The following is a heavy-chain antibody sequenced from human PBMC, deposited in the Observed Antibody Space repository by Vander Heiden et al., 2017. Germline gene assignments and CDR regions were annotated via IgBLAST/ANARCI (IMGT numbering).Heavy chain of an antibody. CDR1: GFTFSSYW. Sequence: EVQLVESGGGLVQPGGSLRLSCAASGFTFSSYWMSWVRQAPGKGLEWVASIKQDGSEKYEVDSVKGRFTISRDNAKNSLYMQMNSMRAEDTAVYYGARGNFPGRSDYWGQGTLVTVYS. CDR2: IKQDGSEK. D-gene: IGHD1-26*01. J-gene: IGHJ4*02. V-gene: IGHV3-7*01. CDR3: ARGNFPGRSDY.